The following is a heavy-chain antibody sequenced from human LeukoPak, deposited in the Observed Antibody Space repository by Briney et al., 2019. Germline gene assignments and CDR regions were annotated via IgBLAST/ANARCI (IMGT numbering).Heavy chain of an antibody. J-gene: IGHJ5*02. CDR2: VNHSGSA. V-gene: IGHV4-34*01. CDR3: ARERASNNHDNWFDP. CDR1: GASFNDYY. Sequence: PSETLSLTCAVYGASFNDYYWSWIRHSPTKGLEWIGEVNHSGSAKYNPSLKSQVTISADKSKNQFFLRLSPVAAADSGVYYCARERASNNHDNWFDPWGQGTLVTVSS.